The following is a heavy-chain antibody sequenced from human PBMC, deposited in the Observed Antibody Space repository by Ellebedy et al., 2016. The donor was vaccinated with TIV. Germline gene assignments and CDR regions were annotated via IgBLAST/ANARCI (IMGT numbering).Heavy chain of an antibody. CDR2: IYSRGST. J-gene: IGHJ6*02. CDR1: GGSISSYY. Sequence: MPSDTLSLTCTVPGGSISSYYWRWIRQCPGEGLEWIGFIYSRGSTNYNPSLKSRVTISVETSKNQFSLKLFSVTAADTAVYYCSRQVQMEWLLSPVYGMDVWGQGITVTVSS. D-gene: IGHD3-3*01. CDR3: SRQVQMEWLLSPVYGMDV. V-gene: IGHV4-59*08.